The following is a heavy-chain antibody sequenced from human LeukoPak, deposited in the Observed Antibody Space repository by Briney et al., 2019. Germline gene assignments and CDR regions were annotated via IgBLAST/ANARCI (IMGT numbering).Heavy chain of an antibody. D-gene: IGHD4-23*01. CDR2: IYYSGST. V-gene: IGHV4-39*01. Sequence: SETLSLTCTVSGGSITSGNYYWGWIRQPPGKGLEWIGSIYYSGSTYYNPSLKSRVTISVDTSKNQFSLKLSSVTAADTAVYYCARAPNAGGNGAFDIWGQGTMVTVSS. J-gene: IGHJ3*02. CDR1: GGSITSGNYY. CDR3: ARAPNAGGNGAFDI.